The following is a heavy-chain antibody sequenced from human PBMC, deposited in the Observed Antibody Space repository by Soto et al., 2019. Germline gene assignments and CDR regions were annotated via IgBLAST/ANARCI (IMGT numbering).Heavy chain of an antibody. CDR2: IKQDGSEK. V-gene: IGHV3-7*03. CDR1: GFTFSSYW. Sequence: GGSLRLACAASGFTFSSYWMSWVRQAPGKGLEWVANIKQDGSEKYYVDSVKGRFTISRDNAKKSLSLQMNSLRAEDTAVYYCAGDPYITVSGVVTNWFDPWGQGTLVTVSS. D-gene: IGHD3-3*01. CDR3: AGDPYITVSGVVTNWFDP. J-gene: IGHJ5*02.